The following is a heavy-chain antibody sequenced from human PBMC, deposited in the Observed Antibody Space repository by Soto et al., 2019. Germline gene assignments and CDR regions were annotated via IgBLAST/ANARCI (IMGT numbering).Heavy chain of an antibody. J-gene: IGHJ5*02. CDR2: ISSSSSYI. Sequence: GGSLRLSCAASGFTFSSYSMNWVRQAPGKGLEWVSSISSSSSYIYYADSVKGRFTISRDNAKNSLYLQMNSLRAEDTAVYYCARGGIEGVTWNWFDTWGQGTLVTVSS. D-gene: IGHD3-16*01. CDR1: GFTFSSYS. CDR3: ARGGIEGVTWNWFDT. V-gene: IGHV3-21*01.